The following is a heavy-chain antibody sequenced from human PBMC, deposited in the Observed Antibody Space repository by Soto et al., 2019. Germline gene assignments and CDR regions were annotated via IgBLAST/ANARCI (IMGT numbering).Heavy chain of an antibody. Sequence: WVLRLSCAASGFTFSSYGMHWVRQAPGKGLEWVAVISYDGSNKYYADSVKGRFTISRDNSKNTLYLRMNSLRAEDTAVYYCAKGPYTSSTSPRDFDYWGQGTLVTVSS. CDR1: GFTFSSYG. CDR2: ISYDGSNK. D-gene: IGHD2-2*01. V-gene: IGHV3-30*18. J-gene: IGHJ4*02. CDR3: AKGPYTSSTSPRDFDY.